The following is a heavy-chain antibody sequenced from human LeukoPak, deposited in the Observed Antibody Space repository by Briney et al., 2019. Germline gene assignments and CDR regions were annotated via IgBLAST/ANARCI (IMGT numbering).Heavy chain of an antibody. J-gene: IGHJ4*02. CDR2: ISSSGSTI. CDR1: GFTFSDYF. CDR3: ARNRGVGAVGDYFDY. D-gene: IGHD1-26*01. Sequence: GGSLRLSCAASGFTFSDYFMSWIRQAPGKGLEWVSYISSSGSTIYYADSVKGRFTISRDNAKNSLYLQMNSLRAEDTAVYYCARNRGVGAVGDYFDYWGQGTLVTVSS. V-gene: IGHV3-11*04.